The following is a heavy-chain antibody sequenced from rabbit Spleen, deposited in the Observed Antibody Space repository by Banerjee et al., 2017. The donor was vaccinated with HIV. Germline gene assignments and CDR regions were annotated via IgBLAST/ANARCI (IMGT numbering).Heavy chain of an antibody. V-gene: IGHV1S40*01. Sequence: QSLEESGGDLVKPGASLTLTCTASGFSFSGGNDMCWVRQAPGKGLELVACIDSSDGGTDYASWAKGRFTISKTSSTTVDLKMTSLTDADTATYFCVRDTTSTKYVTYFNFWGPGTLVTVS. CDR3: VRDTTSTKYVTYFNF. CDR2: IDSSDGGT. CDR1: GFSFSGGND. D-gene: IGHD1-1*01. J-gene: IGHJ4*01.